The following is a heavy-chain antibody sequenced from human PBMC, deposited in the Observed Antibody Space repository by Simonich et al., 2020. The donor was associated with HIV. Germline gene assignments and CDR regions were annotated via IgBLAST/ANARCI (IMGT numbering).Heavy chain of an antibody. Sequence: QVQLVQSGSELKKPGASVKVSCKASGYTFTPYAMNWVRQAPGQGLAWMGWINTNSGNPTYAQGLTGRFVFSLDTSVSTTYLQISSLKAEDTAVYYCARVAGVRPGTNWFDPWGQGTLVTVSS. CDR2: INTNSGNP. V-gene: IGHV7-4-1*02. D-gene: IGHD1-7*01. CDR1: GYTFTPYA. J-gene: IGHJ5*02. CDR3: ARVAGVRPGTNWFDP.